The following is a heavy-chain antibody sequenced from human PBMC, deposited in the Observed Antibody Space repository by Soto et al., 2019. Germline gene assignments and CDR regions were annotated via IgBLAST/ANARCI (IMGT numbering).Heavy chain of an antibody. CDR3: ARGGYCSGGICPSTYGMDV. D-gene: IGHD2-15*01. V-gene: IGHV1-69*12. CDR1: GGTFSSYA. CDR2: IIPIFGTA. Sequence: QVQLVQSGAEVKKPGSSVKVSCKASGGTFSSYAISWVRQAPGQGLEWMGGIIPIFGTANYTQKFQGRVKITADESTRTAYMDLSNLKYEDTAVYYCARGGYCSGGICPSTYGMDVWGQGTMVTVSS. J-gene: IGHJ6*02.